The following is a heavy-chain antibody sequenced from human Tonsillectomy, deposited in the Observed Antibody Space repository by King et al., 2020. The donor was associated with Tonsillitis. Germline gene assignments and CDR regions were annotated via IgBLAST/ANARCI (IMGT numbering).Heavy chain of an antibody. V-gene: IGHV3-49*05. J-gene: IGHJ3*02. CDR1: GFTFGDYA. Sequence: VQLVESGGGLVKPGRSLRLSCTASGFTFGDYAMSWFRQAPGKGLEWVGFIRSKAYGGTTEYAASVKGRFTISRDDSKSIAYLQMNSLKTEDTAVYYCTRAPWPYLYYDILTGVGGFDIWGQGTMVTVSS. CDR2: IRSKAYGGTT. CDR3: TRAPWPYLYYDILTGVGGFDI. D-gene: IGHD3-9*01.